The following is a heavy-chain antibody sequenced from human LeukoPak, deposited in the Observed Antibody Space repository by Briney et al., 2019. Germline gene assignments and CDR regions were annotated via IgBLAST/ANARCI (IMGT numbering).Heavy chain of an antibody. D-gene: IGHD3-16*01. Sequence: GGSLRLSCAASGFTFSSYEMNWVRQAPGKGLEWVSYVRSSGSTIYYAASVKGRFTISRDNAKNTLYLQMNSLRADDTAVYYCARGGRAFDIWGHGTMVTVSS. J-gene: IGHJ3*02. CDR1: GFTFSSYE. CDR2: VRSSGSTI. V-gene: IGHV3-48*03. CDR3: ARGGRAFDI.